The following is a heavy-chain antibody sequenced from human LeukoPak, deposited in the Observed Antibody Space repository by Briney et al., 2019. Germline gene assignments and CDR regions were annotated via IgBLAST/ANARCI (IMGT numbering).Heavy chain of an antibody. CDR3: ATTLYSGIYGDAFDI. V-gene: IGHV5-51*03. D-gene: IGHD1-26*01. Sequence: PGESLKIXCQGSGYSYTNYWIGWVRQMPGKGLEWMGIMYPGDSEIRYSPSFQSQVTISADKSISTAYLQWSSLKASDTAMYYRATTLYSGIYGDAFDIWGQGTMVTVSS. CDR2: MYPGDSEI. CDR1: GYSYTNYW. J-gene: IGHJ3*02.